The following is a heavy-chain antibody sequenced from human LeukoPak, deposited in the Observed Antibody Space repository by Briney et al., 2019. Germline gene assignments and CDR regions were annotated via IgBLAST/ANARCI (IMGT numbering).Heavy chain of an antibody. Sequence: PGGSLRLSCTASGFTFGDYAMSWVRQAPGKGLEWVGFIRSKTYGGTTEYAASVKGRFIISRDDSISIAYLEMNNLKTEDTAVYYCTRVQLIDYYYPGMDVWGQGTTVTVSS. J-gene: IGHJ6*02. CDR2: IRSKTYGGTT. D-gene: IGHD6-13*01. CDR1: GFTFGDYA. CDR3: TRVQLIDYYYPGMDV. V-gene: IGHV3-49*04.